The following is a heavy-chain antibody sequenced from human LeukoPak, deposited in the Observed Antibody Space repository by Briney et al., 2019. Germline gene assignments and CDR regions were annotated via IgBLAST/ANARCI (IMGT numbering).Heavy chain of an antibody. Sequence: PSETLSLTCTVSGGSISSYYWSWIRQPAGKGLEWIGYIYYSGSTNYNPSLKSRVTISVDTSKNQFSLKLSSVTAADTAVYYCARVGVAGYPDYWGQGTLVTVSS. CDR1: GGSISSYY. D-gene: IGHD6-19*01. CDR2: IYYSGST. J-gene: IGHJ4*02. V-gene: IGHV4-59*01. CDR3: ARVGVAGYPDY.